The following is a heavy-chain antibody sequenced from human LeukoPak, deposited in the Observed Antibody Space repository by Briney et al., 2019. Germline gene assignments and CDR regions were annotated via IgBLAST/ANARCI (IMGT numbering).Heavy chain of an antibody. CDR1: GDSISSSNYY. J-gene: IGHJ4*02. V-gene: IGHV4-39*01. Sequence: SETLSLTCTVSGDSISSSNYYWGWIRQPPGKGLEWIGSIYYSGSTYYNPSLKSRVTMSADTSKSQFSLKLSSVTAADTAVFYCARHSSVYSYGHRPFDYWGQGTLVTVSS. CDR2: IYYSGST. CDR3: ARHSSVYSYGHRPFDY. D-gene: IGHD5-18*01.